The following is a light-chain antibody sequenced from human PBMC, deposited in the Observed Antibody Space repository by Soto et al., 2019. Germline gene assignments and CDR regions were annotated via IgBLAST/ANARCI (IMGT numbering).Light chain of an antibody. J-gene: IGLJ1*01. CDR1: SSDVGGYNY. CDR2: EVS. CDR3: SSYTSSSHCV. Sequence: QSALTQPASVSGSPGQSITISCTGTSSDVGGYNYVSWYQQHPGKAPKLMIYEVSNRPSGVSNRFSGSKSGNTASLTISGLQAEDEADYYCSSYTSSSHCVLGNGTKVT. V-gene: IGLV2-14*01.